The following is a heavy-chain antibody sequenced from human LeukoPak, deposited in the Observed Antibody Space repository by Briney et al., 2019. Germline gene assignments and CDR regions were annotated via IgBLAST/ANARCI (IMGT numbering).Heavy chain of an antibody. D-gene: IGHD3-3*01. CDR1: GYSIRSGYQ. Sequence: SETLSLTCSVSGYSIRSGYQWGWIRQAPGKGLEWIGSINYSGRTYDNPSLKSRVTISIDASKNQIFLKPSSVTAADTAVYYCARVLRRGGPFDYWGQGTLVTVSS. J-gene: IGHJ4*02. CDR3: ARVLRRGGPFDY. V-gene: IGHV4-38-2*02. CDR2: INYSGRT.